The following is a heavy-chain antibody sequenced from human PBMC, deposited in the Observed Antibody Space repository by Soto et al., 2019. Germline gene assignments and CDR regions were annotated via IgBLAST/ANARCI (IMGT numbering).Heavy chain of an antibody. CDR3: ARDSGQPAPEYYFDY. Sequence: GGSLRLSCAASGFTFSSYSMNWVRQAPGKGLEWVSSISSSSSYIYYADSVKGRFTISRDNAKNSLYLQMNSLRAEDTAVYYCARDSGQPAPEYYFDYWGQGTLVTVSS. J-gene: IGHJ4*02. D-gene: IGHD6-13*01. CDR1: GFTFSSYS. V-gene: IGHV3-21*01. CDR2: ISSSSSYI.